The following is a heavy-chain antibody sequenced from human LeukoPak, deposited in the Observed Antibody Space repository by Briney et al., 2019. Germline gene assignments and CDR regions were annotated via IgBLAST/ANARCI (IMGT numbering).Heavy chain of an antibody. D-gene: IGHD2-15*01. Sequence: ASVKVSCKASGYIFTAYYIHWVRQAPGQGLEWVGRIHPSSGGTEYAQNFQGRVTVTRDTSITTAYMELSSLRSEDTAVYYCARDGYFIVSGYYFDYWGQGTLVTVSS. V-gene: IGHV1-2*06. J-gene: IGHJ4*02. CDR2: IHPSSGGT. CDR3: ARDGYFIVSGYYFDY. CDR1: GYIFTAYY.